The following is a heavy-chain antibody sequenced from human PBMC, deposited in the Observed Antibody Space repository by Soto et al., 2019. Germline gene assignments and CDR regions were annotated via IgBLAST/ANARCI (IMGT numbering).Heavy chain of an antibody. CDR2: IYYSGST. Sequence: SETLSLTCTVSGGSVSSGSYFWSWIRQPPGKGLEWIGYIYYSGSTKYNSSLKSRVTIAIDTSKDQFSLKLDSVTAADTAVYYCAAAEFAYYYDSSGYYLAYWGQGTLLTVS. J-gene: IGHJ4*02. V-gene: IGHV4-61*01. CDR3: AAAEFAYYYDSSGYYLAY. CDR1: GGSVSSGSYF. D-gene: IGHD3-22*01.